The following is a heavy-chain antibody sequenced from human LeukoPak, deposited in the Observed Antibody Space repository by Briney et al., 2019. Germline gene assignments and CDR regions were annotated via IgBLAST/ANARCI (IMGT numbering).Heavy chain of an antibody. CDR2: IIPIFGTA. CDR1: GGTFSSYA. D-gene: IGHD2-2*01. CDR3: ATDLQLLDAFDI. J-gene: IGHJ3*02. V-gene: IGHV1-69*06. Sequence: SVKVSCKASGGTFSSYAISWVRQAPGQGLEWMGGIIPIFGTANYAQKFQGRVTMTEDTSTDTAYMELSSLRSEDTAVYYCATDLQLLDAFDIWGQGTMVTVSS.